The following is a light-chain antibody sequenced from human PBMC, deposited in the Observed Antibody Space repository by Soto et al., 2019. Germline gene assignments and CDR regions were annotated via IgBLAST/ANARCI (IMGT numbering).Light chain of an antibody. J-gene: IGKJ5*01. Sequence: EIVLTQSPGTLSLSPGERASLSCGASQSITSSFLAWYQQKPGQAPRLLICVASSRATGIPDRCSGTRAEREFSLIINRLEPDDFAVYYCQQYENSPCTFGQGTRLDIK. CDR3: QQYENSPCT. V-gene: IGKV3-20*01. CDR1: QSITSSF. CDR2: VAS.